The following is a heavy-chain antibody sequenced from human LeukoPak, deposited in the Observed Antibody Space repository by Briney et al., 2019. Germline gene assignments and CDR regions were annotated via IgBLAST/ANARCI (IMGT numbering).Heavy chain of an antibody. Sequence: AGRSLRLSCAASGFTFSSYDMHWVRQAPGKGLEWVAVISYDGSNKYYADSVKGRFTISRDNSKTTLYLQMNSLRAEDTAVYYCAKDHYRYCSSTSCYFDYWGQGTLVTVSS. CDR3: AKDHYRYCSSTSCYFDY. J-gene: IGHJ4*02. CDR2: ISYDGSNK. CDR1: GFTFSSYD. D-gene: IGHD2-2*01. V-gene: IGHV3-30*18.